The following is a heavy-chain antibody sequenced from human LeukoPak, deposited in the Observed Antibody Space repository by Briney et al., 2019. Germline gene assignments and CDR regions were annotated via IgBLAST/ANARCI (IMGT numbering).Heavy chain of an antibody. V-gene: IGHV3-9*01. J-gene: IGHJ1*01. CDR3: AKDSGAYYYGSGSYRPHIQH. CDR2: MSWNGGAI. CDR1: GFTFDDYA. D-gene: IGHD3-10*01. Sequence: PGGSLRLSCAASGFTFDDYAMHWVRQAPGKGLEWVSGMSWNGGAIGYADSVKGRFTISRDNAKNSLYLQMNSLRAEDTALYYCAKDSGAYYYGSGSYRPHIQHWGQGTLVTVSS.